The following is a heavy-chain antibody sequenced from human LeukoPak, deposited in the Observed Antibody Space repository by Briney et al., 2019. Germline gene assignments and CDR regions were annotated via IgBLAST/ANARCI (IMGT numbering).Heavy chain of an antibody. Sequence: GGSLRLSCAASGFTFSSHWMHWVRQAPGKGLVWVSHINSDGSWTGYADSVKGRFTSSKDNAKNTVYLQMNNLRAEDTAVYYCVSFYETYWGRGTLVTVSS. CDR1: GFTFSSHW. CDR3: VSFYETY. CDR2: INSDGSWT. J-gene: IGHJ4*02. V-gene: IGHV3-74*01. D-gene: IGHD2-2*01.